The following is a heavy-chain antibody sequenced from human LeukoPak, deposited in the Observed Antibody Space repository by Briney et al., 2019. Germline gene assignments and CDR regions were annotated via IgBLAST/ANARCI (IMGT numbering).Heavy chain of an antibody. CDR1: GYTYTGYY. Sequence: ASVKVSCKASGYTYTGYYMHWVRQAPGQGLEWMGWINPNSGGTNYAQKFQGRVTMTRDTSISTAYMELSRLRSDDTAVYYCARDKGGNNWFDPWGQGTLVTVSS. CDR3: ARDKGGNNWFDP. CDR2: INPNSGGT. V-gene: IGHV1-2*02. J-gene: IGHJ5*02. D-gene: IGHD2-15*01.